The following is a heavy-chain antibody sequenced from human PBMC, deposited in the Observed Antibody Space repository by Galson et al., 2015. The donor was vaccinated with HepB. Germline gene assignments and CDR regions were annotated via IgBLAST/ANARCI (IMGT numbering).Heavy chain of an antibody. CDR2: INAGNGNT. Sequence: SVKVSCKASGYTFTSYAMHWVRQAPGQRLEWMGWINAGNGNTKYSQKFQGRVTITRDTSASTVYMELSSLRSEDTAVYYCARDPLYGDLYYFDYWGQGTLVTVSS. J-gene: IGHJ4*02. CDR3: ARDPLYGDLYYFDY. CDR1: GYTFTSYA. D-gene: IGHD4-17*01. V-gene: IGHV1-3*01.